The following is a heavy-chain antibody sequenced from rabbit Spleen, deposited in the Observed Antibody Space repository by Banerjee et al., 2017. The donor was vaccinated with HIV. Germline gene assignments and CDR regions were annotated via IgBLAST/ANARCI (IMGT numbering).Heavy chain of an antibody. Sequence: QEQLEESGGDLVKPGASLTLTCKASGVSFSGSSYMCWVRQAPGKGLEWIACIDAGSSGFTYFASWAKGRFTISKTSSTTVTLQMTSLTVADTATYFCARDTGSSFSSYGMDLWGPGTLVTVS. CDR3: ARDTGSSFSSYGMDL. CDR2: IDAGSSGFT. D-gene: IGHD8-1*01. J-gene: IGHJ6*01. CDR1: GVSFSGSSY. V-gene: IGHV1S45*01.